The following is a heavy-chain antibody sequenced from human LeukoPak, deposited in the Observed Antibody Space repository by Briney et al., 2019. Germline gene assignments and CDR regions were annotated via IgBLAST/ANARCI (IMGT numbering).Heavy chain of an antibody. J-gene: IGHJ3*01. Sequence: ASVKVSCKASGYTFTGYYMHWVGQAPGQGLEWMGWINPNSGGTNYAQKFQGRVTMTRDTSISTAYMELSRLRSDDTAVYYCARDWVVGDIEAFDLWGQGPMVTVSS. CDR3: ARDWVVGDIEAFDL. V-gene: IGHV1-2*02. CDR2: INPNSGGT. D-gene: IGHD1-26*01. CDR1: GYTFTGYY.